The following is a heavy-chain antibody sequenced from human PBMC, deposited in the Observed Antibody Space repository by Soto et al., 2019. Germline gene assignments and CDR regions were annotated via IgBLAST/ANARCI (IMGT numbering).Heavy chain of an antibody. CDR1: GGSVSIGTYS. V-gene: IGHV4-30-2*01. Sequence: SETLSLTCDVSGGSVSIGTYSWNWIRQPPGKGLEWIGYIYHSGSFYYNPSLKSRVTISIDRSKNQFSLNLNSVTAADTAVYYCARTSGYCSGGTCFPFDYGGRGTLVTVSS. CDR2: IYHSGSF. CDR3: ARTSGYCSGGTCFPFDY. D-gene: IGHD2-15*01. J-gene: IGHJ4*02.